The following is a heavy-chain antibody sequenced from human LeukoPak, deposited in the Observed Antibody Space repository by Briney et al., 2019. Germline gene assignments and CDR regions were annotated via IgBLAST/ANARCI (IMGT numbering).Heavy chain of an antibody. CDR3: ARDTSGWYNDAFDL. V-gene: IGHV3-48*02. CDR2: ISSDSSSI. J-gene: IGHJ3*01. CDR1: GFGFSFYS. Sequence: GGSLRLSCVASGFGFSFYSMNWVRQAPGKGLEWLSYISSDSSSIYDADSVKGRFAISRDNGKNSLYLQMNHLRDDDTAVYYCARDTSGWYNDAFDLWGQGTRVIVTS. D-gene: IGHD6-19*01.